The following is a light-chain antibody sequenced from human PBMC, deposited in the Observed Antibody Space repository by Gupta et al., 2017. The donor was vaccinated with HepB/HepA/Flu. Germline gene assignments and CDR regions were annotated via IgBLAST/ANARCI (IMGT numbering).Light chain of an antibody. V-gene: IGLV3-21*04. J-gene: IGLJ2*01. CDR2: YDS. Sequence: SYVLTQPPSVSVAPGGTARISFWGNNIGSNSVHWYQQKPGQAPVLVIYYDSDRPSGIPERFSGSNSGNTATLTISRVEAGDEADYYCQVWDSSSDHVVFGGGTKLTVL. CDR1: NIGSNS. CDR3: QVWDSSSDHVV.